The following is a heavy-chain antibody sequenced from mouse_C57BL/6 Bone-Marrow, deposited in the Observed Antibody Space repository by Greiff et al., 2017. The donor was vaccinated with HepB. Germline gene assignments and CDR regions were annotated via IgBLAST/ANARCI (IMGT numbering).Heavy chain of an antibody. J-gene: IGHJ3*01. Sequence: VQLQQSGAELVRPGASVKLSCTASGFNIKDDYMHWVKQRPEQGLEWIGWIDPENGDTEYASKFQGKATITADTSSNTAYLQLSSLTSEDTSVYYCTTVWDPAWFAFWGQGTLVTVSA. CDR2: IDPENGDT. CDR3: TTVWDPAWFAF. CDR1: GFNIKDDY. D-gene: IGHD4-1*01. V-gene: IGHV14-4*01.